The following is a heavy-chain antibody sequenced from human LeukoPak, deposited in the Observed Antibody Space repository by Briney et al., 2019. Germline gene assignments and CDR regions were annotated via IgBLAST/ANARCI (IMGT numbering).Heavy chain of an antibody. Sequence: GGSLRLSCAGSGFTFSSYAMSWVRQAPGKGLEWLSSISGGSAHYAGSVKDRFTISRDNSKNTLYLQMNSLRAEDTAVYYCAKVDYYDSSGYHHWGQGALVTVSS. D-gene: IGHD3-22*01. J-gene: IGHJ5*02. CDR2: ISGGSA. CDR3: AKVDYYDSSGYHH. V-gene: IGHV3-23*01. CDR1: GFTFSSYA.